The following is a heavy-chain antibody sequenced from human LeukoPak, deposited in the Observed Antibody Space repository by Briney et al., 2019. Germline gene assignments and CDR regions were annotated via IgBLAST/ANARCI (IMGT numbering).Heavy chain of an antibody. Sequence: PSETLSLTCTVSGGSISSSSYYWGWIRQPPGKGLEWIGSIYYSGSTYYNPSLKSRVTISVDTSKNQFSLKLGSVTAADTAVYYRARDQKKEYSSSGDAFDIWGQGTMVTVSS. CDR1: GGSISSSSYY. J-gene: IGHJ3*02. CDR2: IYYSGST. V-gene: IGHV4-39*07. D-gene: IGHD6-6*01. CDR3: ARDQKKEYSSSGDAFDI.